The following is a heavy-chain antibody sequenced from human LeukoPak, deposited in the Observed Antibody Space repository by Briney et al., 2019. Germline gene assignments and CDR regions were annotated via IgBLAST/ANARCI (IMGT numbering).Heavy chain of an antibody. Sequence: GGSLRLSCAASGFTFSTYWMSWVRQAPGKGLEWVANIQQDGSEKYYVDSVKGRFTISRDNAKNSLYLQMNSLRAEDTAVYYCARDKIVGATHFDYWGQGTLVTVSS. V-gene: IGHV3-7*01. D-gene: IGHD1-26*01. CDR3: ARDKIVGATHFDY. CDR1: GFTFSTYW. J-gene: IGHJ4*02. CDR2: IQQDGSEK.